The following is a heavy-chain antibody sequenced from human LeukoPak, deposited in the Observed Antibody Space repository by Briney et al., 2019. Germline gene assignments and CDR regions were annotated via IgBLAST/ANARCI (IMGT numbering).Heavy chain of an antibody. CDR3: SRSYHSTSWYYFDL. V-gene: IGHV1-2*02. CDR2: INPNSGGT. J-gene: IGHJ4*02. Sequence: ASVKVSCKASGYTFTGYYMHWVRQAPGQGLEWMGWINPNSGGTNYAQKFQGRVTMTRDTSISTAYMELSSLRSEDTAVYFCSRSYHSTSWYYFDLWGQGTLVTVSS. D-gene: IGHD2-2*01. CDR1: GYTFTGYY.